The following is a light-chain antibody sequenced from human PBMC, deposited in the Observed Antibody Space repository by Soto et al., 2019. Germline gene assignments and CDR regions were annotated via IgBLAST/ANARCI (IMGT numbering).Light chain of an antibody. CDR2: DAS. V-gene: IGKV1-5*01. Sequence: DIQMTQSPSTLSASVGDRVTITCRASQRISSWLARYQQKPVKAPKLLIYDASSLESGVPSRFSGSGSGTEFTLTISSLQPDDFATYYCQQYNSYSGTFGQGTRLEIK. J-gene: IGKJ5*01. CDR3: QQYNSYSGT. CDR1: QRISSW.